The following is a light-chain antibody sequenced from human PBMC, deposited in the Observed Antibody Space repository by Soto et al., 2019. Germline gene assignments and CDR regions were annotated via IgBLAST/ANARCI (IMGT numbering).Light chain of an antibody. V-gene: IGLV2-8*01. CDR1: SSDVGGFRY. CDR2: EVT. Sequence: QSALTQPPSASGSPGQSVTISCTGTSSDVGGFRYVSWYQQHPGKAPKLMIFEVTRRPSGVPDRFSASKSGNTASLTVSGLQAEDEGDYYCSTYASSSIALVFGTGTKLTVL. CDR3: STYASSSIALV. J-gene: IGLJ1*01.